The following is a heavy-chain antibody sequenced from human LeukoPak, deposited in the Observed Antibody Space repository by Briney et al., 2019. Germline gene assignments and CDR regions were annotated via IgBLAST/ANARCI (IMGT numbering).Heavy chain of an antibody. CDR2: INPNIGGT. CDR1: GYTFTGFY. J-gene: IGHJ4*02. Sequence: ASVKVSCKASGYTFTGFYIHSVRQAPGQGPEWMGWINPNIGGTNYAQKFRGRVSLTRDTSTSTAYMELNSLRAGDTAVYYCARALTGGYCSSTSCYRGGFDYWGQGTLVTVSS. V-gene: IGHV1-2*02. D-gene: IGHD2-2*01. CDR3: ARALTGGYCSSTSCYRGGFDY.